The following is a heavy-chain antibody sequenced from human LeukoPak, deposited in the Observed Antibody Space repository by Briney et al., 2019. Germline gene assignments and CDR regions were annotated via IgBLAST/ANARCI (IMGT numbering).Heavy chain of an antibody. CDR2: ISSSSSYI. J-gene: IGHJ4*02. V-gene: IGHV3-21*01. Sequence: GGSLRLSCAASGFTFSNYSMNWVRQAPGKGLEWVSSISSSSSYIYYADSVKGRFTISRDNAKNSLYLQMNSLRAEDTAVYYCARALYYYDSSGYHVDYWGQGTLVTVSS. D-gene: IGHD3-22*01. CDR3: ARALYYYDSSGYHVDY. CDR1: GFTFSNYS.